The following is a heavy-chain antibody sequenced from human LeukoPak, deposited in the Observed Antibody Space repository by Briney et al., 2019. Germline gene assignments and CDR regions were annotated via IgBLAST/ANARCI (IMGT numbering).Heavy chain of an antibody. Sequence: ASVKVSRKASGYTFTSYGISWVRQAPGQGLEWMGWISAYNGNTNYAQKLQGRVTMTTDTSTSTAYMELRSLRSDDTAVYYCARVSRYSYGFGYAFDIWGQGTMVTVSS. V-gene: IGHV1-18*01. CDR3: ARVSRYSYGFGYAFDI. J-gene: IGHJ3*02. D-gene: IGHD5-18*01. CDR1: GYTFTSYG. CDR2: ISAYNGNT.